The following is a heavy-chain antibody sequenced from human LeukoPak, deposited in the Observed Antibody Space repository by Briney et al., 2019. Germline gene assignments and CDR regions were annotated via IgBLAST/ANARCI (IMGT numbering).Heavy chain of an antibody. J-gene: IGHJ4*02. CDR3: AKDQEKDHYYGSGSAY. V-gene: IGHV3-23*01. CDR2: ISGSGGST. D-gene: IGHD3-10*01. CDR1: GFTFSSYA. Sequence: PGGSLRLSCAASGFTFSSYAMSWVRQAPGKGLEWVQCISGSGGSTYYADSVKGRFTISRDNSKNTLYLQMNSLRAEDTAVYYCAKDQEKDHYYGSGSAYWGQGTLVTVSS.